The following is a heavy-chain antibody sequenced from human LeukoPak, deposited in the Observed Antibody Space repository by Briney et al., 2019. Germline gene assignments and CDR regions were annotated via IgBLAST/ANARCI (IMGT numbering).Heavy chain of an antibody. D-gene: IGHD5-18*01. CDR1: GGSFSGYY. Sequence: SETLSLTCAVYGGSFSGYYWSWIRQPPGKGLEWIGEINHSGSTNYNPSLKSRVTISVDTSKNQFSLKLSSVTAADTAVYYCARGRVGVDTAMVKAHYYFVYWGQGTLVTVSS. V-gene: IGHV4-34*01. CDR3: ARGRVGVDTAMVKAHYYFVY. J-gene: IGHJ4*02. CDR2: INHSGST.